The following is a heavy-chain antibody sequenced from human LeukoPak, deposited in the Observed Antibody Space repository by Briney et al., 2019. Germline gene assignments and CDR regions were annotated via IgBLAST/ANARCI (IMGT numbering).Heavy chain of an antibody. CDR3: ATVPGNSNYASFDY. CDR1: GGSISSYY. V-gene: IGHV4-59*01. D-gene: IGHD4-11*01. Sequence: SETLSLTCTVSGGSISSYYWSWIRQPPGKGLEGIGYIYYTGSTNYNPSLKSRISISVDTSKNQFSLWLASVTAADTAVYYCATVPGNSNYASFDYWGQGTLVTVSS. CDR2: IYYTGST. J-gene: IGHJ4*02.